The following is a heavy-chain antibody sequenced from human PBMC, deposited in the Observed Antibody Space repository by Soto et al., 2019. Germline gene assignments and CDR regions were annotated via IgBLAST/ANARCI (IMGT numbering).Heavy chain of an antibody. CDR2: ITSSSGHI. Sequence: GALRLSCEASGFTLTTYTMNWVRQASGKGLEWVSSITSSSGHIYYADSVKGRFTISRDNARNSLYLQMNSLRAEDTAVYYCVRERGLSSFYGMDVWGQGTTVTVSS. CDR1: GFTLTTYT. V-gene: IGHV3-21*01. J-gene: IGHJ6*02. CDR3: VRERGLSSFYGMDV. D-gene: IGHD3-10*01.